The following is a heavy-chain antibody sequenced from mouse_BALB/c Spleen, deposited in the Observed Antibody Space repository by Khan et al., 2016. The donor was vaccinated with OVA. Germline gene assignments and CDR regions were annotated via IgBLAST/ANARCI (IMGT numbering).Heavy chain of an antibody. V-gene: IGHV1S136*01. CDR3: APFDGYYVSFAY. D-gene: IGHD2-3*01. J-gene: IGHJ3*01. CDR2: IYPYNDAT. CDR1: GYTFTSSV. Sequence: VQLQQSGPEVVKPGASVKMSCKASGYTFTSSVMHWVKQKPGQGLEWIGYIYPYNDATKYNEKFNGKATLTSDNSSSTAYMELSSLTSEDSAVYYCAPFDGYYVSFAYWGQGTLVTVSA.